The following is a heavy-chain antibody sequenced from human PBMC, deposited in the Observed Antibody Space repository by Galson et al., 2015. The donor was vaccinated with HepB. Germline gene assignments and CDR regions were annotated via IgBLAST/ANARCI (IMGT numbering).Heavy chain of an antibody. V-gene: IGHV2-5*02. J-gene: IGHJ6*02. CDR3: ARSRNEILDTFAMDV. CDR2: PPPAPPP. CDR1: GFSLTTIGVG. Sequence: PALVKPTQTLTLTCTFSGFSLTTIGVGARRPRPPPAHALHRPPPPPPAPPPRYSPSLKSRLTITKDTSKNQVVLTMTNMDPVDTATYYCARSRNEILDTFAMDVWGQGTSIIVSS. D-gene: IGHD3-9*01.